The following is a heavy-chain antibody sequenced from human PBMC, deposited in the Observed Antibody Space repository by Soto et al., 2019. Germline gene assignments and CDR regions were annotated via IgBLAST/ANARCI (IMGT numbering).Heavy chain of an antibody. CDR1: GYTFTSYD. Sequence: ASVKVSCKASGYTFTSYDINWVRQATGQGLEWMGWMNPNSGNTGYAQKFQGRVTMTRNTSISTAYMELSSLRSEDTAVYYCAKDGPDNPVLHNYYYGMDVWGQGTTVTVSS. D-gene: IGHD1-1*01. J-gene: IGHJ6*02. CDR2: MNPNSGNT. V-gene: IGHV1-8*01. CDR3: AKDGPDNPVLHNYYYGMDV.